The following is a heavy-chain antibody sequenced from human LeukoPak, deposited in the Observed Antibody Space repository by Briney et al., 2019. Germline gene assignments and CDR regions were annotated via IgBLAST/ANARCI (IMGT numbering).Heavy chain of an antibody. CDR2: IYSGGST. D-gene: IGHD3-22*01. J-gene: IGHJ4*02. CDR3: ARGGSYDSSGYMVDY. Sequence: GGSLRLSCAASGFTVSSNYMSWVRQAPGKGLEWVSVIYSGGSTYYADSVKGRFTISRDNSKNTLYLQMNGLRAEDTAVYYCARGGSYDSSGYMVDYWGQGTLVTVSS. V-gene: IGHV3-53*01. CDR1: GFTVSSNY.